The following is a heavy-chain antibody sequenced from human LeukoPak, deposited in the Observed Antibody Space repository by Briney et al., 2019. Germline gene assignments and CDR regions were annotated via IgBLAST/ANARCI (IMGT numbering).Heavy chain of an antibody. CDR1: GGTFSSYA. J-gene: IGHJ6*02. CDR3: AREAYSSGWYYYYYGMDV. CDR2: MNPNSGNT. D-gene: IGHD6-19*01. V-gene: IGHV1-8*02. Sequence: GASVKVSCKASGGTFSSYAISWVRQATGQGLEWMGWMNPNSGNTGYAQKFQGRVTMTRNTSISTAYMELSSLRSEDTAVYYCAREAYSSGWYYYYYGMDVWGQGTTVTVSS.